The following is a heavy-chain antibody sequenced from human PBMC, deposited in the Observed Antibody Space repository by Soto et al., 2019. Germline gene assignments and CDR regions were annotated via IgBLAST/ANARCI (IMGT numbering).Heavy chain of an antibody. CDR3: ARTDLGYCSGGSCYSWFDP. D-gene: IGHD2-15*01. V-gene: IGHV1-69*13. J-gene: IGHJ5*02. CDR2: IIPIFGTA. Sequence: ASVKVSCKASGGTFSSYAISWVRQAPGQGLEWMGGIIPIFGTANYAQKFQGRVTITADESTCTAYMELSSLRSEDTAVYYCARTDLGYCSGGSCYSWFDPWGQGTLVTVSS. CDR1: GGTFSSYA.